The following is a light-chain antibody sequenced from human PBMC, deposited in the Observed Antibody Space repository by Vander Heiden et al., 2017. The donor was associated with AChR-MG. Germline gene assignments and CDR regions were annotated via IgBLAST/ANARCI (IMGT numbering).Light chain of an antibody. J-gene: IGKJ1*01. CDR2: SAS. CDR3: QQFYNWPRT. V-gene: IGKV3-15*01. Sequence: EIVMTQFPATLSVSPGERATLSCRASQSINNNLAWYQQKPGQAPRLLIYSASTRATGIADRFSGSGFGTEFTLTITTLQSEDFAVYYCQQFYNWPRTFGQGTKV. CDR1: QSINNN.